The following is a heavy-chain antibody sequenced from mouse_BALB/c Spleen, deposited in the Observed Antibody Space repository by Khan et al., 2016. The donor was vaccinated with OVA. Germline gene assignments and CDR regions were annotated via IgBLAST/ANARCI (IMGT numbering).Heavy chain of an antibody. J-gene: IGHJ4*01. CDR3: GRRPGEYEGSAMDY. D-gene: IGHD2-13*01. V-gene: IGHV5-6*02. Sequence: EVELVESGGDLVKPGGSLKLSYAASGFTFSSYGMSWVRQTPDKRLEWVATISSGGSYTYYPDNLKGRFTISRDNAKNTLYLQMSSVKEDDTAMYYCGRRPGEYEGSAMDYWGQGTSVTVSS. CDR1: GFTFSSYG. CDR2: ISSGGSYT.